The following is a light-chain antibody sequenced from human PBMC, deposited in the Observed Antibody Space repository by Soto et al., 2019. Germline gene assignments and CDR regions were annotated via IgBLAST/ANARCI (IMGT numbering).Light chain of an antibody. V-gene: IGKV3-15*01. CDR3: QQYNNWPLT. Sequence: EIVLTQSPGTLYLSPGERATLSCRASQSVSSNLAWYQQKPGQAPRLLIYGASSRATGIPVRFSGSGSGTEFTLTISSLQSEDFAVYYCQQYNNWPLTFGQGTRLEIK. J-gene: IGKJ5*01. CDR2: GAS. CDR1: QSVSSN.